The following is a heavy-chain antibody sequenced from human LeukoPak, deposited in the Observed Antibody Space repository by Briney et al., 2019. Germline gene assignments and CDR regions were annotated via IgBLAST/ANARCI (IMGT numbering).Heavy chain of an antibody. J-gene: IGHJ6*02. CDR2: ISYDGSNK. CDR1: GFTFSSYG. D-gene: IGHD2-2*02. CDR3: AKDYCSSTSCYTSENYYGMDV. Sequence: PGRSLRLSCAASGFTFSSYGMHWVRQAPGKGLEWVAVISYDGSNKYYADSVKGRFTISGDNSKNTLYLQMNSLRAEDTAVYYCAKDYCSSTSCYTSENYYGMDVWGQGTTVTVSS. V-gene: IGHV3-30*18.